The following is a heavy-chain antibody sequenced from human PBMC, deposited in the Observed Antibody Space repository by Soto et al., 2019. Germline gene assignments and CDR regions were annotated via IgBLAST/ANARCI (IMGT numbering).Heavy chain of an antibody. D-gene: IGHD6-6*01. CDR3: AKDRTPSIAARPGENYYYYGMDV. CDR1: GFTFSSYG. Sequence: GESLKISCAASGFTFSSYGMHWVRQAPGKGLEWVAVISYDGSNKYYADSVKGRFTISRDNSKNTLYLQMNSLRAEDTAVYYCAKDRTPSIAARPGENYYYYGMDVWGQGTTVTVSS. V-gene: IGHV3-30*18. CDR2: ISYDGSNK. J-gene: IGHJ6*02.